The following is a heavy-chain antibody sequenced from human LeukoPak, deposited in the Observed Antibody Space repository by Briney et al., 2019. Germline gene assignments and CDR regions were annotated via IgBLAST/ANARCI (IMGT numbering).Heavy chain of an antibody. CDR1: GVSMNSHY. J-gene: IGHJ4*02. CDR3: VVSPNRDFYDY. CDR2: ISGSGST. V-gene: IGHV4-4*09. Sequence: SETPSLTCSVSGVSMNSHYLNWIRQPPGKGLEWIGFISGSGSTNYNPSLMSRVTMSLETSKRQFSLKLRSVTAADTAVYYCVVSPNRDFYDYWGQGTLVTVSS.